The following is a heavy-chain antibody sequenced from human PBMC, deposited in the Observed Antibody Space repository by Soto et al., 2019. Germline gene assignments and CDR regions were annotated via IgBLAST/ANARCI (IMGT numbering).Heavy chain of an antibody. CDR1: GGSFSGYY. J-gene: IGHJ4*02. Sequence: LSLTCAVYGGSFSGYYWSWIRQPPGKGLEWIGEINHSGSTNYNPSLKSRVTISVDTSKNQFSLKLSSVTAADTAVYYCARVPIVGATIGGYFDYWGQGTLVTVSS. CDR3: ARVPIVGATIGGYFDY. D-gene: IGHD1-26*01. V-gene: IGHV4-34*01. CDR2: INHSGST.